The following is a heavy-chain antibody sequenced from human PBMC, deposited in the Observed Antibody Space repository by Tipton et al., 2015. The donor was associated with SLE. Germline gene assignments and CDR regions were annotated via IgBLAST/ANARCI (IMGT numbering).Heavy chain of an antibody. V-gene: IGHV4-61*10. J-gene: IGHJ6*02. CDR3: ARYVLLWFGESSSYGMDV. CDR2: IYTSGST. D-gene: IGHD3-10*01. Sequence: GLVKPSETLSLTCTVSGGSISSGSYYWSWIRQPAGKGLEWIGYIYTSGSTNYNPSLKSRVTISVDTSKNQLSLKLSSVTAADTAVYYCARYVLLWFGESSSYGMDVWGQGTTVTVSS. CDR1: GGSISSGSYY.